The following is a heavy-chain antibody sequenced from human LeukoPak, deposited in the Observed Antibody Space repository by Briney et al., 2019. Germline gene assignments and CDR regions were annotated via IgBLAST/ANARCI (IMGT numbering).Heavy chain of an antibody. CDR3: ATNGAHSGYDYFDY. D-gene: IGHD5-12*01. CDR2: ISSSSSYI. J-gene: IGHJ4*02. CDR1: GFTFSRYR. V-gene: IGHV3-21*01. Sequence: PGGSLRLSCAASGFTFSRYRMNWVRQAPGKGLEWVSSISSSSSYIYYADSVKGRFTISRDNAKNSLYLQMNSLRAEDTAVYYCATNGAHSGYDYFDYWGQGTLVTVSS.